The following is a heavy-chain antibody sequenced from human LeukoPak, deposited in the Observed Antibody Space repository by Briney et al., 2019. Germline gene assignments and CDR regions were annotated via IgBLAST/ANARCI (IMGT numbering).Heavy chain of an antibody. CDR2: ISWDGGST. CDR1: GFTFDDYT. V-gene: IGHV3-43*01. Sequence: GGSLRLSCAASGFTFDDYTMHWVRQAPGKGLEWVSLISWDGGSTYYADSVKGRFTISRDNSKNSLYLQMNSLRTEDTALYYCAKAGGPGYCSSTSCYRSQYYYGMDVWGQGTTVTVSS. CDR3: AKAGGPGYCSSTSCYRSQYYYGMDV. D-gene: IGHD2-2*01. J-gene: IGHJ6*02.